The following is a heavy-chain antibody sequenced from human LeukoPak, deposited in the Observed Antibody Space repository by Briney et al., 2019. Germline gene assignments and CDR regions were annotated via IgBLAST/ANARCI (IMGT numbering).Heavy chain of an antibody. CDR1: GYTFSNSG. J-gene: IGHJ4*02. Sequence: ASVKVSCKASGYTFSNSGNSWVRQAPGQGLAGMGWISAYNGDTNYAQKFQGRVTMTTDTSTSTAYMELRSLRSDDTAVYYCARDSGTYSYFDYWGQGTLVTVSS. V-gene: IGHV1-18*01. CDR2: ISAYNGDT. CDR3: ARDSGTYSYFDY. D-gene: IGHD1-26*01.